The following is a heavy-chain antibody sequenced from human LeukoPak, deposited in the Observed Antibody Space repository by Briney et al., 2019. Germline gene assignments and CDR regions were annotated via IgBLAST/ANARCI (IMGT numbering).Heavy chain of an antibody. CDR2: INHSGST. J-gene: IGHJ4*02. Sequence: PSETLSLTCAVYGGTFSSYYWTWIRQPPGKGLEWIGEINHSGSTNYNPSLKSRVTISVDTSKNQFSLNLSSVTAADTAVYYCARGDLGYCSGGSCYLYYFDYWGQGTLVTVSS. D-gene: IGHD2-15*01. CDR1: GGTFSSYY. CDR3: ARGDLGYCSGGSCYLYYFDY. V-gene: IGHV4-34*01.